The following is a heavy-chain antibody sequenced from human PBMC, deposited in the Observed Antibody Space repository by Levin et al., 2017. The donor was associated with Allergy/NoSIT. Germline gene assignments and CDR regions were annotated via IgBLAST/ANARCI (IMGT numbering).Heavy chain of an antibody. CDR1: EYTFTAYY. CDR3: VRDRGTVAWGFSYGLDF. CDR2: INPNSGGT. J-gene: IGHJ6*02. Sequence: ASVKVSCKGLEYTFTAYYMHWLRQAPGQGLDYMGWINPNSGGTVYAQKFQGRVTMTRDTSINTAYMELSSLRSDDTALYYCVRDRGTVAWGFSYGLDFWGQGTTVTVSS. D-gene: IGHD4-23*01. V-gene: IGHV1-2*02.